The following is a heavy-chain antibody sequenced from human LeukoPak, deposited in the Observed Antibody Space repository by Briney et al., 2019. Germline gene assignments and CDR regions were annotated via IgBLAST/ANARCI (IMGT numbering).Heavy chain of an antibody. D-gene: IGHD6-13*01. CDR1: GFTFSSYG. CDR2: IRYDGSNK. CDR3: AKGQAYSSSWYFDY. Sequence: PGRSLRLSCAASGFTFSSYGMHWVRQAPGKGLEWVAFIRYDGSNKYYADSVKGRFTISRDNSKNTLYLQMNSLRAEDTAVYYCAKGQAYSSSWYFDYWGQGTLVTVSS. J-gene: IGHJ4*02. V-gene: IGHV3-30*02.